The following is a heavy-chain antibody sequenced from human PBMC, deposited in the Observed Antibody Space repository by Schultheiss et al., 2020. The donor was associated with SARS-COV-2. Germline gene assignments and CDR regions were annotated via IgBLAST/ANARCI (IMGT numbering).Heavy chain of an antibody. V-gene: IGHV1-69*06. CDR2: IIPIFGTA. Sequence: SVKVSCKASGGTFSSYAISWVRQAPGQGLEWMGGIIPIFGTANYAQKFQGRVTITADKSTSTAYMELSSLRSEDTAVYYCARGYRYYYYAMDVWGQGTTVTVSS. D-gene: IGHD5-18*01. CDR3: ARGYRYYYYAMDV. CDR1: GGTFSSYA. J-gene: IGHJ6*02.